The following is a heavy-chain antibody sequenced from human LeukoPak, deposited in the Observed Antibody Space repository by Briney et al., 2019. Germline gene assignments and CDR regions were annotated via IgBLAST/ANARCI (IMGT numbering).Heavy chain of an antibody. D-gene: IGHD6-19*01. Sequence: PGGSLRLSCAASGFSLSSSWMHWVRQAPGKGLVWVSRINSDGSITSYADSVKGRFTISRDSAKSTLYLQMNSLRVEDTAVYYCAKVGVAGTVYWGLGTLVTVSS. V-gene: IGHV3-74*01. CDR3: AKVGVAGTVY. CDR1: GFSLSSSW. CDR2: INSDGSIT. J-gene: IGHJ4*02.